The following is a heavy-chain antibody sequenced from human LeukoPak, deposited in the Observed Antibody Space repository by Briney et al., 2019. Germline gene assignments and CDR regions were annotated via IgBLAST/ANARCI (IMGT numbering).Heavy chain of an antibody. V-gene: IGHV3-73*01. CDR1: GFTFSGSA. J-gene: IGHJ6*03. Sequence: GGSLRLSCAASGFTFSGSAMHWVRQASGKGLEWVGRIRSKANSYATAYAASVKGRFTISRDDSKNTAYLQMNSLKTEDTAVYYCARSTSWSYYYMDVWGKGTTVTISS. D-gene: IGHD6-13*01. CDR2: IRSKANSYAT. CDR3: ARSTSWSYYYMDV.